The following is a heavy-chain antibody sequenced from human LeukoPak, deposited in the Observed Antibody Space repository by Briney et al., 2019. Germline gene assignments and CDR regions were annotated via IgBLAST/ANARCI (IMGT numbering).Heavy chain of an antibody. J-gene: IGHJ3*02. D-gene: IGHD3-22*01. CDR2: IYYSGST. CDR1: GGSMSSYY. V-gene: IGHV4-59*01. Sequence: PSETLSLTCTVSGGSMSSYYWSWIRQPPGKGLEWIGYIYYSGSTNYNPSLKSRVTISVDTSKNQFSLKLSSVTAADTAVYYCAREIPYYYDSSGRRGAFDIWGQGTMVTVSS. CDR3: AREIPYYYDSSGRRGAFDI.